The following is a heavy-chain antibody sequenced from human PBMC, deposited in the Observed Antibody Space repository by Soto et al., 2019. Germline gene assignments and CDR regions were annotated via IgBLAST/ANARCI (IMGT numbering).Heavy chain of an antibody. CDR3: ARPASGGSRDAFDI. CDR1: GYRFTGFW. V-gene: IGHV5-10-1*01. D-gene: IGHD2-15*01. CDR2: IDPNDSFI. J-gene: IGHJ3*02. Sequence: GESLKISCQGSGYRFTGFWLNWVRQRPGKGLEWVGRIDPNDSFINYSPPFEGHVTISADKSISTAYLQWTRLQAADTAIYYCARPASGGSRDAFDIWGQGTMVTVS.